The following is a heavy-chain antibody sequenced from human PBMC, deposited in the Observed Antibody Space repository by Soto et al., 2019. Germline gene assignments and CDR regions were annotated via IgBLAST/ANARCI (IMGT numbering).Heavy chain of an antibody. V-gene: IGHV3-30-3*01. CDR2: ISCDGSNK. Sequence: GGSLRLSCAASGFTFSSYAMHWVRQAPGKGLEWVAVISCDGSNKYYADSVKGRFTISGDNSKNTLYLQMNSLRAEDTAVYYCARDRQLVYYFDYWGQGTLVTVSS. CDR3: ARDRQLVYYFDY. CDR1: GFTFSSYA. D-gene: IGHD6-13*01. J-gene: IGHJ4*02.